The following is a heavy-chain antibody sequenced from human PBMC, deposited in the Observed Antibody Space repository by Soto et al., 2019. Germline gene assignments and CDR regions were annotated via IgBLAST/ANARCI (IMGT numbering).Heavy chain of an antibody. Sequence: GGSLRLSCAASGFTFSSYGMHWVRQAPGKGLGWEAVISYDGSNKYYADSVKGRFTISRDNSKNTLYLQMNSLRAEDTAVYYCAKDSKQWLVVYYYGMDVWGQGTTVTVSS. J-gene: IGHJ6*02. CDR3: AKDSKQWLVVYYYGMDV. CDR2: ISYDGSNK. D-gene: IGHD6-19*01. V-gene: IGHV3-30*18. CDR1: GFTFSSYG.